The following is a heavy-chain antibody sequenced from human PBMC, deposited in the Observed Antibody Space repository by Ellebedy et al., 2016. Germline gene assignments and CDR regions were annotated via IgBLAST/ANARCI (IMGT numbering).Heavy chain of an antibody. CDR1: GYTFTSYA. Sequence: ASVKVSCKASGYTFTSYAMHWVRQAPGQRLEWMGWINAGNGNTKYSQRFQGRVTITRDTSASTASMELSGLRSEKTALYYCASGETILNDYYYYAMDVWGQGTTVTVSS. CDR3: ASGETILNDYYYYAMDV. CDR2: INAGNGNT. J-gene: IGHJ6*02. V-gene: IGHV1-3*01. D-gene: IGHD1-1*01.